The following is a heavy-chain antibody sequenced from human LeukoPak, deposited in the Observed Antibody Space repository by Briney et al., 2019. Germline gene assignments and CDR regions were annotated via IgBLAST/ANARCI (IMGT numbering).Heavy chain of an antibody. CDR3: ARVPPYIAVIPAATYFDY. V-gene: IGHV1-18*01. D-gene: IGHD2-2*01. J-gene: IGHJ4*02. CDR2: ISAYNGNT. CDR1: GYTFTSSG. Sequence: ASVKVSCKASGYTFTSSGITWVRQAPGQGLEWMGWISAYNGNTNYAQKLQGRVTMTTDTSTSTAYMELRSLRSDDTAVYYCARVPPYIAVIPAATYFDYWGQGTLVTVSS.